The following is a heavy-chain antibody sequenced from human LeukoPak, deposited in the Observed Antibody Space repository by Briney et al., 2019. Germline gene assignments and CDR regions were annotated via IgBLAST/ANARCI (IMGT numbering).Heavy chain of an antibody. D-gene: IGHD3-22*01. Sequence: PGGSLRLSCAASGFTFSSYGMHWVRQAPGKGLEWVTYIRYDGVNAYYADSVKGRFTVSRDLSKHTLYLQMNSLRAEDTAVYYCAKGHYYDSSGYVGWGQGTLVTVSS. CDR3: AKGHYYDSSGYVG. V-gene: IGHV3-30*02. J-gene: IGHJ4*02. CDR1: GFTFSSYG. CDR2: IRYDGVNA.